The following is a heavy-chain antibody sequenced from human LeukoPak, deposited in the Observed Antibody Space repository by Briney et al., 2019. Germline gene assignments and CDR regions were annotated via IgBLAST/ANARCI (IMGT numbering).Heavy chain of an antibody. CDR2: IYYSGST. CDR3: ARARELLPNFDY. Sequence: PSETLSLTCTVSGSSISSYYWSWIRQPPGKGLEWIGYIYYSGSTNYNPSLKSRVTISVDTSKNQFSLKLSPVTAADTAVYYCARARELLPNFDYWGQGTLVTVSS. J-gene: IGHJ4*02. V-gene: IGHV4-59*01. D-gene: IGHD1-26*01. CDR1: GSSISSYY.